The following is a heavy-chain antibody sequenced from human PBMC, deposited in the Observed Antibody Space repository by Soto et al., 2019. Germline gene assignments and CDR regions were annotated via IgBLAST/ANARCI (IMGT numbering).Heavy chain of an antibody. V-gene: IGHV1-3*04. D-gene: IGHD3-10*01. Sequence: QVQLVQSGAEVKKPAASVKLSCKASGYTFTSYAIHWVRQAPGQRLESMGWINTLNGDTKYSPNFQTRVTISRDTPASTAYLELSSLTSEDTAVYFCARAPSGYYFDRWGQGTLVTVSS. CDR2: INTLNGDT. CDR3: ARAPSGYYFDR. J-gene: IGHJ4*02. CDR1: GYTFTSYA.